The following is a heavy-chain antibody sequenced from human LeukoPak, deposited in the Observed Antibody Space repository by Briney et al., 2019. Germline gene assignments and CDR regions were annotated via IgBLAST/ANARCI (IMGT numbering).Heavy chain of an antibody. CDR1: GFTFSSYT. Sequence: GGSLRLSCAASGFTFSSYTMNWVRQAPGKGLEWVSSISSSSSTIYYADSVKGRFTISRDNAKNSLYLQMNSLRAEDTAVYYCARGPAAAGLSYYYMDVWGKGTTVTVSS. D-gene: IGHD6-13*01. CDR3: ARGPAAAGLSYYYMDV. CDR2: ISSSSSTI. V-gene: IGHV3-48*01. J-gene: IGHJ6*03.